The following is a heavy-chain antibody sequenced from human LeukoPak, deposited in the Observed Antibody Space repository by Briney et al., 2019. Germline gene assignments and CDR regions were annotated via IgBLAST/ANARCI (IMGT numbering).Heavy chain of an antibody. V-gene: IGHV3-7*01. CDR3: ARDGVYDSSGYLDAFDI. J-gene: IGHJ3*02. D-gene: IGHD3-22*01. CDR1: GFTFSSYW. CDR2: IKQDGSEK. Sequence: PGGSLGLSCAASGFTFSSYWMSWVRQAPGKGLEWVANIKQDGSEKYYVDSVKGRFTISRDNAKNSLYLQMNSLRAEDTAVYYCARDGVYDSSGYLDAFDIWGQGAMVTVSS.